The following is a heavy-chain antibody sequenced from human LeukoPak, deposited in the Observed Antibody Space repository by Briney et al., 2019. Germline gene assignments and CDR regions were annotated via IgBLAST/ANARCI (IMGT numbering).Heavy chain of an antibody. CDR1: GGSISSYY. Sequence: SETLPLTCTVSGGSISSYYWSWIRQPPGKGLHWIGYIYYSGSTNYNPSLKSRVTISVDTSKNQFSLKLSSVTAADTAVYYCARIRPATDAFDIWDQGTMVTVSS. J-gene: IGHJ3*02. V-gene: IGHV4-59*08. CDR3: ARIRPATDAFDI. CDR2: IYYSGST.